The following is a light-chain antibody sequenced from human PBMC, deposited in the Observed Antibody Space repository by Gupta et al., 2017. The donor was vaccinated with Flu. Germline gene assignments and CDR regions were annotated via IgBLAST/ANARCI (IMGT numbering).Light chain of an antibody. J-gene: IGKJ3*01. V-gene: IGKV1-33*01. Sequence: DIQMTQSPFSLSASVGDRVTITCQASQDISNYLNWYQQKPGKAPKLLIYDASNLETGVPSRFSGSGSGTDFTFTISSLQPEDIATYYCQQYDNLGFTFGPGTKVEIK. CDR3: QQYDNLGFT. CDR2: DAS. CDR1: QDISNY.